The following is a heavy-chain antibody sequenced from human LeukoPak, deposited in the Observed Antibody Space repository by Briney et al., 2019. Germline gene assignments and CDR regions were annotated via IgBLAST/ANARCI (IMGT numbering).Heavy chain of an antibody. D-gene: IGHD6-13*01. V-gene: IGHV4-61*01. CDR3: ARVTGYMTEDYFDY. J-gene: IGHJ4*02. Sequence: SETLSLTCTVSSASITSSPYYWSWIRQPPGKGLEWIGYIYYSGSTNYNPSLKSRVTISVDTSKNQFSLRLSSVTAADTAVYYCARVTGYMTEDYFDYWGQGTLITVSS. CDR2: IYYSGST. CDR1: SASITSSPYY.